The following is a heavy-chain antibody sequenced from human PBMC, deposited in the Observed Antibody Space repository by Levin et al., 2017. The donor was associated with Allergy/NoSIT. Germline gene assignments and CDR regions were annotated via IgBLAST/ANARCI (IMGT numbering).Heavy chain of an antibody. CDR1: GFTFSSYS. J-gene: IGHJ4*02. V-gene: IGHV3-21*06. CDR3: ARDFSEYSSPSGRLGDY. D-gene: IGHD6-6*01. CDR2: ISSSSSFI. Sequence: GESLKISCAASGFTFSSYSMNWVRQAPGKGLEWVSSISSSSSFIYYADSVKGRFTISRDNAKNSLYLQMNSLRAEDTAVYYCARDFSEYSSPSGRLGDYWGQGTLVTVSS.